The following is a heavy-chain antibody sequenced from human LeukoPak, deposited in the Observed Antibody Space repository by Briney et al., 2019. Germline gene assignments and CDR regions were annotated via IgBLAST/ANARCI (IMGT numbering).Heavy chain of an antibody. D-gene: IGHD3-10*01. J-gene: IGHJ3*02. CDR1: GFTFSGYW. V-gene: IGHV3-74*01. CDR3: STGSGHAFDI. Sequence: GWSLRLSCAASGFTFSGYWMHWVRQVPGKGLVWVSRINSDGSSTSYADSVKGRFTISRDNAKNTLYVQMNSLRAEDTAVYYCSTGSGHAFDIWAEGQWSPSPQ. CDR2: INSDGSST.